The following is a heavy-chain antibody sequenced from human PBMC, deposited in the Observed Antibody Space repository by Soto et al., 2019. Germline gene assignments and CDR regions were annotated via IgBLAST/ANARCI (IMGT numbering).Heavy chain of an antibody. Sequence: QVQLQESGPGLVKPSQTLSLTCTVSGGSISTGGYYWSWIRQHPGRGLEWIGYIDHSGVTFSNPSLQSRVAISIDPSKNKFSLKLSSVTAADAAVYYCATVRWELHDAFDIWGQGTMVSVSS. CDR3: ATVRWELHDAFDI. CDR2: IDHSGVT. CDR1: GGSISTGGYY. V-gene: IGHV4-31*03. J-gene: IGHJ3*02. D-gene: IGHD1-26*01.